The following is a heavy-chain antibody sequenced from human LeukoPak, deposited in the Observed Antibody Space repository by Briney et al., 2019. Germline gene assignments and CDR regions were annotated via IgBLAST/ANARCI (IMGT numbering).Heavy chain of an antibody. V-gene: IGHV1-46*01. J-gene: IGHJ3*02. CDR2: INPSGGST. CDR3: ARDGVSWPKGVDI. CDR1: GYTFTSYY. Sequence: ASVKVSCKASGYTFTSYYMHWVRQAPGQGLEWMGIINPSGGSTSYAQKFQGSVTMTRDTSTSTVYMELSSLRSEDTAVYYCARDGVSWPKGVDIWGQGTMVTVSS. D-gene: IGHD2-8*01.